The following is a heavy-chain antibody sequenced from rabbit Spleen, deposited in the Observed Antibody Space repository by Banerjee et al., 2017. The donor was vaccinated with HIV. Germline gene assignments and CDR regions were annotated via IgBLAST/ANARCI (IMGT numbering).Heavy chain of an antibody. Sequence: EQLMESGGGLVKPEGSLKLSCTASGFSFSNKAVMCWVRQAPGKGLEWIACINAVTGKAVYASWAKGRFTFSKTSSTTLTLQMTSLTAADTATYFCARDPYGGGSYGCGLDLWGPGTLVTVS. CDR3: ARDPYGGGSYGCGLDL. CDR2: INAVTGKA. CDR1: GFSFSNKAV. D-gene: IGHD8-1*01. J-gene: IGHJ4*01. V-gene: IGHV1S45*01.